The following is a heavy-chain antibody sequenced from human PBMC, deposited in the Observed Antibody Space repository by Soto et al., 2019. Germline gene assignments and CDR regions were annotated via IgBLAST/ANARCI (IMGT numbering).Heavy chain of an antibody. CDR2: IYSGGST. CDR3: AAYSHKGY. V-gene: IGHV3-66*01. J-gene: IGHJ4*02. Sequence: PGGSLRVSCAASGFTVSNNYMSWVRQAPGKGLEWVSLIYSGGSTYYADSVKGRFTISRDSSKNTLYLQMNSLRAEDTAMYYCAAYSHKGYWGQGTLVTVSS. CDR1: GFTVSNNY. D-gene: IGHD3-16*01.